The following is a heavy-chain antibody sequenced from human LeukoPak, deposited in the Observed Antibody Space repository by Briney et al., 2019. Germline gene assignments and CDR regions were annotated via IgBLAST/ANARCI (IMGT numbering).Heavy chain of an antibody. J-gene: IGHJ3*02. CDR1: GYTFTGYY. CDR2: INPNSGGT. CDR3: AKVMGSGQWLVEREDFDI. V-gene: IGHV1-2*02. D-gene: IGHD6-19*01. Sequence: ASVKVSCKASGYTFTGYYIHWVRQAPGQGLEWMGWINPNSGGTNYAQKFQGRVTMTRDTSISTAYMELSRLRSDDTAVYYCAKVMGSGQWLVEREDFDIWCQGTMVTVSS.